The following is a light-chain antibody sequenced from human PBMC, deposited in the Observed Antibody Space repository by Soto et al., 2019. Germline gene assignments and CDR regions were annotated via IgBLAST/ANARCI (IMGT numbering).Light chain of an antibody. V-gene: IGKV1-39*01. CDR3: QQSYSMPPT. CDR1: QTVAKS. Sequence: DIQMTQSPSSLPASVGDRVTITSRASQTVAKSLNWYQQTPGKAPDLLIYATSHLHSGVPSRFSGSGSDTEFTLTITNVQPEDFASYYCQQSYSMPPTFGQGTRVEIK. J-gene: IGKJ1*01. CDR2: ATS.